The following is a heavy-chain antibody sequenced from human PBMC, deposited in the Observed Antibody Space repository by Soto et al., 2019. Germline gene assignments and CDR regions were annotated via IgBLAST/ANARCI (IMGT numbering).Heavy chain of an antibody. CDR1: GYTFTGYY. CDR2: INPNSGGT. D-gene: IGHD3-3*01. Sequence: ASVKVSCKASGYTFTGYYMHWVRQAPGQGLEWMGWINPNSGGTNYAQKFQGRVTMTRDTSISTAYMELSRLRSDDTAVYYCARVGVTIFGVVIRDGYYYGMDVWGQGTTVTVSS. V-gene: IGHV1-2*02. J-gene: IGHJ6*02. CDR3: ARVGVTIFGVVIRDGYYYGMDV.